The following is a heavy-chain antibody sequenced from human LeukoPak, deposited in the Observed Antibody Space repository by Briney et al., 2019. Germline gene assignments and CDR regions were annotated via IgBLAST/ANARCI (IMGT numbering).Heavy chain of an antibody. D-gene: IGHD1-26*01. J-gene: IGHJ6*03. Sequence: SETLSLTCTVSGGSISSYYWSWIRQPPGKGLEWIGYIYYSGSTNYNPSLKSRVTISVDTSKNQFSLRLSSVTAADTAVYYCARGGGLGAYYYYMDVWGKGTTVTVSS. V-gene: IGHV4-59*01. CDR3: ARGGGLGAYYYYMDV. CDR2: IYYSGST. CDR1: GGSISSYY.